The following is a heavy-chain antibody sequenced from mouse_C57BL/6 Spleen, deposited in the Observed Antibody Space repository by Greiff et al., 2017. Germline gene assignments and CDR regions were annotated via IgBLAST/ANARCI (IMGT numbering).Heavy chain of an antibody. CDR2: IYPGSGST. CDR1: GYTFTSYW. Sequence: QVQLQQPGAELVKPGASVKMSCKASGYTFTSYWITWVKQRPGQGLEWIGDIYPGSGSTNYNEKFKSKATLTVDTSSSTAYMPTSSLTSEDTADDDCARRRDYNETWYFDDGGQGTTVTVSS. CDR3: ARRRDYNETWYFDD. V-gene: IGHV1-55*01. J-gene: IGHJ2*01. D-gene: IGHD1-1*01.